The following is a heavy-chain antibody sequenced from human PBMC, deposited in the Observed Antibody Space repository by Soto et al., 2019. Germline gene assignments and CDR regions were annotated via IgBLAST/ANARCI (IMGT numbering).Heavy chain of an antibody. V-gene: IGHV3-23*01. CDR2: IRTSVGDT. D-gene: IGHD4-17*01. Sequence: PWGSLRLSCAASGFTFSSCAMNWVRQAPGKGLEWVSTIRTSVGDTYYAASVKGRFTISRDNSKSTVYLHLNSLRAEDTAIYYCAKDPTYDYGYFDSWGQGTLVTVSS. CDR1: GFTFSSCA. J-gene: IGHJ4*02. CDR3: AKDPTYDYGYFDS.